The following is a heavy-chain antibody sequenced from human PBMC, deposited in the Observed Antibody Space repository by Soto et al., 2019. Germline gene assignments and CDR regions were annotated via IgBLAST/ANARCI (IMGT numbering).Heavy chain of an antibody. CDR2: ISSSSSSYI. CDR3: ARDSHDIYDY. V-gene: IGHV3-21*01. Sequence: GGSLRLSCASSGFTFSSYSMNLVRQAPGKGLEWVSSISSSSSSYIYYADSVKGRFTISRDNAKNSLYLQMNSLRAEDTAVYYCARDSHDIYDYWGQGTLVTVSS. J-gene: IGHJ4*02. CDR1: GFTFSSYS. D-gene: IGHD3-9*01.